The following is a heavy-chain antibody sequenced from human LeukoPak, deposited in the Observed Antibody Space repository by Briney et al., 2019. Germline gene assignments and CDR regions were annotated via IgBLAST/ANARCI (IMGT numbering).Heavy chain of an antibody. CDR1: VYSISSGYY. CDR2: IYHSGST. CDR3: ARDKGWTVVLYYFDY. V-gene: IGHV4-38-2*02. D-gene: IGHD4-23*01. Sequence: PPETLSLTCTVSVYSISSGYYWGWIRQPPAKGLGWSGSIYHSGSTYYNPSLNSRVTIPVDTSKNQFSLHLSSVPAADKAVYYCARDKGWTVVLYYFDYWGQGTLVTVSS. J-gene: IGHJ4*02.